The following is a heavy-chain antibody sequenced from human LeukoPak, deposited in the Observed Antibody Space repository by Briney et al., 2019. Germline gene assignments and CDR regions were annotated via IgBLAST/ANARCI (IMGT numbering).Heavy chain of an antibody. CDR2: INHSGST. Sequence: ASETLSLTCAVYGGSFSGYYWSWIRQPPGKGLEWIGEINHSGSTNYNPSLKSRVTISVDTSKNQLSLKLSTVTAADTAVYYCARGLGLRWQYFDYWGQGTLVTVSS. D-gene: IGHD4-23*01. CDR3: ARGLGLRWQYFDY. CDR1: GGSFSGYY. V-gene: IGHV4-34*01. J-gene: IGHJ4*02.